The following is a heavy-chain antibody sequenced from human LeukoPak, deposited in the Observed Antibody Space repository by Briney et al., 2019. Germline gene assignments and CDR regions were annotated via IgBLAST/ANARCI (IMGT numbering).Heavy chain of an antibody. CDR3: ATGGIYCSGGSCHHAFDI. V-gene: IGHV5-51*01. D-gene: IGHD2-15*01. CDR2: IYPGDSDT. CDR1: GYSVTSYG. J-gene: IGHJ3*02. Sequence: GESLKISCKGSGYSVTSYGIGWVRQMPGKGREWMGIIYPGDSDTRYSPSFQCQGTISADKSISTAYLQWSSLKASDTAMYYCATGGIYCSGGSCHHAFDIWGQGTMVTVSS.